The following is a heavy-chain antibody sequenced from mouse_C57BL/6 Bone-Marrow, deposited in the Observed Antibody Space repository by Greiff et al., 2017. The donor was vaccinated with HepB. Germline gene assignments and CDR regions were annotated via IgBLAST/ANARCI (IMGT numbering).Heavy chain of an antibody. D-gene: IGHD1-1*01. CDR2: ISDGGSYT. V-gene: IGHV5-4*03. CDR1: GFTFSSYA. CDR3: ASTPITTVVYFDY. Sequence: EVKLVESGGGLVKPGGSLILSCAASGFTFSSYAMSWVRQTPEKRLEWVATISDGGSYTYYPDNVKGRFTISRDNAKNNLYLQMSHLKSEDTAMYYCASTPITTVVYFDYWGQGTTLTVSS. J-gene: IGHJ2*01.